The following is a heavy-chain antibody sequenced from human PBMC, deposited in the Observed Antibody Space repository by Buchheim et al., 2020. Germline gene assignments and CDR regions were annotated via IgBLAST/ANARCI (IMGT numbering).Heavy chain of an antibody. D-gene: IGHD4-11*01. J-gene: IGHJ6*03. CDR1: GLTFSSCW. CDR3: ARGDSTVTTNQYYYYYYMDV. CDR2: IKQDGSEK. V-gene: IGHV3-7*01. Sequence: EVQLVESGGDLVQPGGSLRLSCAASGLTFSSCWMNWVRQTPGKGLEWVANIKQDGSEKYYVDSVKGRFTISRDNAKNSLYLQMNSLRAEDTAVYYCARGDSTVTTNQYYYYYYMDVWGKGTT.